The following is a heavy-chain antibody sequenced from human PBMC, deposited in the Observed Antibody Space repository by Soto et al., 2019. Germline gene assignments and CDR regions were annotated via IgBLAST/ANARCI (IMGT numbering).Heavy chain of an antibody. V-gene: IGHV1-24*01. Sequence: GASVKVSCKVSGYTLTELSMHWVRQAPGKGLEWMGGFDPEDGETIYAQKFQGRVTMTEDTSTDTAYMELSSLRSEDTAVYYCATAENRPDSSGYKFDDWGQGTLVTVSS. D-gene: IGHD3-22*01. CDR2: FDPEDGET. CDR3: ATAENRPDSSGYKFDD. CDR1: GYTLTELS. J-gene: IGHJ4*02.